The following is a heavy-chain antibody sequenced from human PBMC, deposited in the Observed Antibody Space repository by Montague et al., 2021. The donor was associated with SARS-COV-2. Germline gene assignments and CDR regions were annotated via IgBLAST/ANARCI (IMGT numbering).Heavy chain of an antibody. Sequence: SLRLSCAASGFTFSSYAMHWVRQAPGKGLEWVAVISYDGSNKYYADSVKGRFTISRDNSKNTLYLQMNSLRAEDTAMYYCARLHFDDPYYYGSGNLQLFDYWGQGTLVTVSS. CDR3: ARLHFDDPYYYGSGNLQLFDY. J-gene: IGHJ4*02. CDR1: GFTFSSYA. D-gene: IGHD3-10*01. CDR2: ISYDGSNK. V-gene: IGHV3-30-3*01.